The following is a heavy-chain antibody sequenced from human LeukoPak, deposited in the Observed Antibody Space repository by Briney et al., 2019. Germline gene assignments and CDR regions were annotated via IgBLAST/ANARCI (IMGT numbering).Heavy chain of an antibody. Sequence: KPSETLSLTCTVSGGSISSSSYYWGWIRQPPGKGLEWIGSIYYSGSTYYNPSLKSRVTISVDTSKNQFSLKLSSVTAADTAVYYCARDRKRRWLQGNAFDIWGQGTMVTVSS. D-gene: IGHD5-24*01. CDR1: GGSISSSSYY. J-gene: IGHJ3*02. CDR3: ARDRKRRWLQGNAFDI. V-gene: IGHV4-39*07. CDR2: IYYSGST.